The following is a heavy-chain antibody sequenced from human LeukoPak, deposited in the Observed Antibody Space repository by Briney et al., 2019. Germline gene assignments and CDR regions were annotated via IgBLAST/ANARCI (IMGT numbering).Heavy chain of an antibody. Sequence: TSSETLSLTCAVYGGSFSGYYWSWIRRPPGKGLEWIGEINHSGSTNYNPSLKSRVTISVDTSKNQFSLKLSSVTAADTAVYYCARGARWLRTDKKFDYWGQGTLVTVSS. V-gene: IGHV4-34*01. J-gene: IGHJ4*02. CDR1: GGSFSGYY. CDR3: ARGARWLRTDKKFDY. CDR2: INHSGST. D-gene: IGHD5-12*01.